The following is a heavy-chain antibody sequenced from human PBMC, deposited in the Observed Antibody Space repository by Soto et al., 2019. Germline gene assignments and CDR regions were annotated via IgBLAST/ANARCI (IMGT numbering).Heavy chain of an antibody. Sequence: GGSLRLSCAASGFTFSNAWINWVRQAPGKGLEWAGRIKSKTDGGTTDFAAPVKGRFAISRDDSKDTLYLQMNSLRAEDTAVYYCAKDPAWPKRYNFDYWGQGTLVTVSS. CDR1: GFTFSNAW. V-gene: IGHV3-15*07. CDR2: IKSKTDGGTT. J-gene: IGHJ4*02. CDR3: AKDPAWPKRYNFDY. D-gene: IGHD5-12*01.